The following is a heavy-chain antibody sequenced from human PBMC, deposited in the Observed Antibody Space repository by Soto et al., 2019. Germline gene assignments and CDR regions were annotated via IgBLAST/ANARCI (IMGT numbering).Heavy chain of an antibody. CDR3: PRDGVGPHGMDV. Sequence: SETLCLTCPVSGGSVTSYYWSWLRQPAGKGLYWIGRIYSSGNTDYKPSLKSRVTLSLDKSQNQVSLKLSSVTAADSGTYYCPRDGVGPHGMDVWGQGTTVTVSS. CDR2: IYSSGNT. D-gene: IGHD2-8*01. J-gene: IGHJ6*02. CDR1: GGSVTSYY. V-gene: IGHV4-4*07.